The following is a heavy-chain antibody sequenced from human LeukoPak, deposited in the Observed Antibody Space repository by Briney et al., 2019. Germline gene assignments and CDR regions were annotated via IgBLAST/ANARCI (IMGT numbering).Heavy chain of an antibody. CDR1: GFTFNFYA. J-gene: IGHJ6*02. CDR2: ISGSGGDI. CDR3: AKDRYYDYVWGNYHYHGMDG. D-gene: IGHD3-16*01. V-gene: IGHV3-23*01. Sequence: GGSLRLSCAASGFTFNFYAMNWVRQAPGKGLEWVSVISGSGGDIHYADSVKGRFTISRDNSNNTVYLQMNSLRVEDTAVYYCAKDRYYDYVWGNYHYHGMDGWGQGTTVTVSS.